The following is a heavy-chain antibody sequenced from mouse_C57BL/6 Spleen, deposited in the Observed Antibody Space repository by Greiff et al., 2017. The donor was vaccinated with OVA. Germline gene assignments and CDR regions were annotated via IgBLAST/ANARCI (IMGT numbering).Heavy chain of an antibody. J-gene: IGHJ3*01. CDR2: IDPENGDT. Sequence: EVKLMESGAELVRPGASVKLSCTASGFNIKDDYMHWVKQRPEQGLEWIGWIDPENGDTEYASKFQGKATITADTSSNTAYLQLSSLTSEDTAVYYCTTYDYAFAYWGQGTLVTVSA. D-gene: IGHD2-4*01. CDR3: TTYDYAFAY. V-gene: IGHV14-4*01. CDR1: GFNIKDDY.